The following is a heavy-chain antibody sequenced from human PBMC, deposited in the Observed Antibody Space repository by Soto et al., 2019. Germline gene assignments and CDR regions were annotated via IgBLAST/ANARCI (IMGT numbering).Heavy chain of an antibody. J-gene: IGHJ6*02. CDR1: GFTFSSYA. D-gene: IGHD6-25*01. Sequence: QVQLVESGGGVVQPGRSLRLSCEPSGFTFSSYAMHWVRQAPGKGLEWVAVISYDGGDKYYADSVERRFTISRDNSDNTVYVQMSSLRAEDTAVYYCAKDVGSDVIWDGMDVWGQGTTVTVSS. CDR3: AKDVGSDVIWDGMDV. V-gene: IGHV3-30*18. CDR2: ISYDGGDK.